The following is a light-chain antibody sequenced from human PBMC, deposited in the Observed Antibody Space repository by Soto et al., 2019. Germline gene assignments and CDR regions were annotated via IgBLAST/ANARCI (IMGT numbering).Light chain of an antibody. CDR2: KAF. CDR3: LQYNSHSWT. Sequence: DIQMTQSPSSLSASVGDRVTITCRASQSISSWLAWYQHKPGKAPKLLIYKAFSLESGVPSRFSGSGSGTEFTLTISTLQPEDFASYYCLQYNSHSWTFGQETKVEMK. J-gene: IGKJ1*01. V-gene: IGKV1-5*03. CDR1: QSISSW.